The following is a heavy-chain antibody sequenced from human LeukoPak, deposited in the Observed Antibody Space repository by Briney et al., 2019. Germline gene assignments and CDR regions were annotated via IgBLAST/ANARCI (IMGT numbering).Heavy chain of an antibody. V-gene: IGHV3-23*01. J-gene: IGHJ4*02. Sequence: PGGSLRLSCAASGFSVPGHTMTRLRQAPGKGLEWVSLICGRDDRTYYVDSVKGRFTISRDNPKNTLYLQMNSLRAEDTAVYYCAKDPNPLYDFWSGYKWGPGTLVTVSS. CDR3: AKDPNPLYDFWSGYK. D-gene: IGHD3-3*01. CDR1: GFSVPGHT. CDR2: ICGRDDRT.